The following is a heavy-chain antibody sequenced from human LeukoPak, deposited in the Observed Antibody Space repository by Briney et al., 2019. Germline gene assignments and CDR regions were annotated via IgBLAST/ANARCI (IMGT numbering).Heavy chain of an antibody. CDR3: AREGGYSYGWHPDYFDY. Sequence: SETLSLTCTVSGGSISSYYWSWIRQPPGKGLEWIGYIYYSGSTNYNPSLKSRVTISVDTSKNQFSLKLSSVTAADTAVYYCAREGGYSYGWHPDYFDYWGQGTLVSASS. D-gene: IGHD5-18*01. J-gene: IGHJ4*02. CDR1: GGSISSYY. V-gene: IGHV4-59*01. CDR2: IYYSGST.